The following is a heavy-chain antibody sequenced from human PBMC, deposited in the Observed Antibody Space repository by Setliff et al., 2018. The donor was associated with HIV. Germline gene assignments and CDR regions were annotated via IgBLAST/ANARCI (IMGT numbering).Heavy chain of an antibody. Sequence: AAVKVSCKTSGYTFKSYDINWVRQAPGQRPEWMARINAGNVNREYSLKFQGRVTITADTSASTMYMELSSLRSEDTAVYYCARAPQTSSNWRIWDYLGQGTLVTVSS. CDR2: INAGNVNR. V-gene: IGHV1-3*01. J-gene: IGHJ4*02. D-gene: IGHD6-13*01. CDR3: ARAPQTSSNWRIWDY. CDR1: GYTFKSYD.